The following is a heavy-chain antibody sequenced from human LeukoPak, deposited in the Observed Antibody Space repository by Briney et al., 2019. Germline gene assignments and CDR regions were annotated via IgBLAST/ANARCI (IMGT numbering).Heavy chain of an antibody. CDR3: AKDLKYTGGLRIADF. CDR1: GFTFSSYA. J-gene: IGHJ4*02. CDR2: ISGSGGST. V-gene: IGHV3-23*01. D-gene: IGHD7-27*01. Sequence: GGSLRLSCAASGFTFSSYAMSWVRQAPGKGLEWVSLISGSGGSTNYADSVKGRFTIYRDNSKNILYVQMNSLRAEDTAVYYCAKDLKYTGGLRIADFWGQGTLVTVSS.